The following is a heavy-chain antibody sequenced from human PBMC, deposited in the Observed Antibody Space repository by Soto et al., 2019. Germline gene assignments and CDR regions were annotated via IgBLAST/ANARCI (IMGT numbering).Heavy chain of an antibody. Sequence: QVQLQESGPGLVKPSQTLSLTCTVSGGSISSGGYYWSWIRQHPGKGLEWIGYIYYSGSTYYNPSLEGLGSISVVTSKSQFSLKLSSVSAADTAVYYCATRQWGPNGMDVWGQGTPVTVSS. D-gene: IGHD7-27*01. CDR1: GGSISSGGYY. V-gene: IGHV4-31*01. J-gene: IGHJ6*02. CDR2: IYYSGST. CDR3: ATRQWGPNGMDV.